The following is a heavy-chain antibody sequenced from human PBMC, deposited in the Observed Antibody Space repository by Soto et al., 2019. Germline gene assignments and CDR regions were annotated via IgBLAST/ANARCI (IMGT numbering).Heavy chain of an antibody. V-gene: IGHV1-18*01. CDR3: ARDGAIVVVVAANYYCYGMDV. J-gene: IGHJ6*02. Sequence: QVQLVQSGAEVKKPGASVKVSCKASGYTFTSYGISRVRQAPGQGLEWMGWISAYNGNTNYAQKLQGRVTMTTDTSTRTVYMEVRSLRSDPTAVYYCARDGAIVVVVAANYYCYGMDVWGQGNTVAVAS. CDR1: GYTFTSYG. CDR2: ISAYNGNT. D-gene: IGHD2-15*01.